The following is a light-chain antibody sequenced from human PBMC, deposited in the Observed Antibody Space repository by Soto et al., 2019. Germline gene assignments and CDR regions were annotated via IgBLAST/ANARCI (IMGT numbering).Light chain of an antibody. Sequence: SVLTQPASVSGSPGQSITISCTGTSRDVGGYIYVSWYQQHPGKAPKLMIYDVTSRPSGVSYRFSGSKSGNTASLPISGIQAEEEAASYCSSYTTSSYYVFGTGTKVTVL. CDR2: DVT. J-gene: IGLJ1*01. V-gene: IGLV2-14*01. CDR3: SSYTTSSYYV. CDR1: SRDVGGYIY.